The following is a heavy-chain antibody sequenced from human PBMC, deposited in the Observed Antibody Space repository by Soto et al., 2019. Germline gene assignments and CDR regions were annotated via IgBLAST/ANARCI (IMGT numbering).Heavy chain of an antibody. CDR3: EIDISNCRYYYCDVVG. CDR1: GYPFPDYW. J-gene: IGHJ6*02. D-gene: IGHD4-4*01. Sequence: PGASLKISCRGSGYPFPDYWIGWVRQLPGKGLEWMGIIYPGDSDTRYSPSFQGHVTITVDKSTSTAYLQWNTLKASDTAMYYCEIDISNCRYYYCDVVGWGPGNTVTV. CDR2: IYPGDSDT. V-gene: IGHV5-51*01.